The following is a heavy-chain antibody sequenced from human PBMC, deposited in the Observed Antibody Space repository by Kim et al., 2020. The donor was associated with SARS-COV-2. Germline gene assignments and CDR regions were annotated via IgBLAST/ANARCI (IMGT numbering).Heavy chain of an antibody. V-gene: IGHV4-38-2*02. CDR1: GYSISSGYY. D-gene: IGHD6-19*01. CDR3: ATEGLGIAVAGTGGWFYP. CDR2: IYHSGST. J-gene: IGHJ5*02. Sequence: SETLSLTCTVSGYSISSGYYWGWIRQPPGKGLEWIGSIYHSGSTYYNPSLKSRVTISVDTSKNQFSLKLSSVTAADTAVYYCATEGLGIAVAGTGGWFYP.